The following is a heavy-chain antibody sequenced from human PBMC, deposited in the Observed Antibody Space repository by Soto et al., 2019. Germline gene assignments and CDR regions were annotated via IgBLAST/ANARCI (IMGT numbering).Heavy chain of an antibody. D-gene: IGHD4-17*01. CDR1: GFTFSSYD. J-gene: IGHJ6*02. V-gene: IGHV3-13*01. CDR2: IGTAGDT. Sequence: GGSLRLSCAASGFTFSSYDMHWVRQATGKGLEWVSAIGTAGDTYYPGSVKGRFTISRENAKNSLYLQMNSLRAGDTAVYYCARAYGDYYYYGMDVWGQGTTVTVSS. CDR3: ARAYGDYYYYGMDV.